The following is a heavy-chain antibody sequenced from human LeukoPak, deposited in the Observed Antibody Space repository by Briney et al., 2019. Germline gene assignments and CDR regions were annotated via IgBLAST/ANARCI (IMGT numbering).Heavy chain of an antibody. V-gene: IGHV3-23*01. CDR1: GFTFSSYA. J-gene: IGHJ6*02. Sequence: GGSLRLSCAASGFTFSSYAMSWVRQAPGEGLEWVSAISGSGGSTYYADSVKGRFTISRDNSKNTLYLQMNSLRAEDTAVYYCAKWGYYSNYDGRSNYYYYYYGMDVWGQGTTVTVSS. D-gene: IGHD4-11*01. CDR2: ISGSGGST. CDR3: AKWGYYSNYDGRSNYYYYYYGMDV.